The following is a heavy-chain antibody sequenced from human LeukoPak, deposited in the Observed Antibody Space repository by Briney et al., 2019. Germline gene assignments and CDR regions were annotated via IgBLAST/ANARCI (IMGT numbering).Heavy chain of an antibody. J-gene: IGHJ4*02. CDR2: ISGSGGST. CDR1: GFTFSDYY. CDR3: AKDGGSGYYYFDY. V-gene: IGHV3-23*01. D-gene: IGHD3-22*01. Sequence: GGSLRLSCAASGFTFSDYYMSWIRQAPGKGLEWVSAISGSGGSTYYADSVKGRFTISRDNSKNTLYVQMNSLRAEDTAVYYCAKDGGSGYYYFDYWGQGTLVTVSS.